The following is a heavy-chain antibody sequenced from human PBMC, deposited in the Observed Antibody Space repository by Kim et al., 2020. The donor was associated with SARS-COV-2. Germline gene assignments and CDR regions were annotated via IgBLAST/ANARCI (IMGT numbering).Heavy chain of an antibody. CDR3: ARDSSSSNYYYYGMDV. J-gene: IGHJ6*02. V-gene: IGHV3-21*01. D-gene: IGHD6-13*01. Sequence: GGSLRLSCAASGFTFSSYSMNWVRQAPGKGLEWVSSISSSSSYIYYADSVKGRFTISRDNAKNSLYLQMNSRRAEDTAVYYCARDSSSSNYYYYGMDVWGQGTTVTVSS. CDR2: ISSSSSYI. CDR1: GFTFSSYS.